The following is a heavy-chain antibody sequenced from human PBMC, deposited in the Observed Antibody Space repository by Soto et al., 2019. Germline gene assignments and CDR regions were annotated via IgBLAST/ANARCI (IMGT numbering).Heavy chain of an antibody. CDR3: ARVVGGYYYGMDV. CDR1: GGSISSSNW. CDR2: IYHSGST. Sequence: QVQLQESGPGLVKPSGTLSLTCAVSGGSISSSNWWSWVRQPPGKGLEWIGEIYHSGSTNYNPSRKSRVTIPVDKSKNQCSLKLSSVTAADTAVYYCARVVGGYYYGMDVWGQGTTVTVSS. J-gene: IGHJ6*02. D-gene: IGHD2-2*01. V-gene: IGHV4-4*02.